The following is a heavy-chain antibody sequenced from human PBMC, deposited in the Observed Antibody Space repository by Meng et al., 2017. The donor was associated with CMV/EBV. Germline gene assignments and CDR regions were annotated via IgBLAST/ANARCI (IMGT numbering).Heavy chain of an antibody. CDR1: GGSVSSGSYY. V-gene: IGHV4-61*01. D-gene: IGHD2-15*01. Sequence: SETLSLTCTVSGGSVSSGSYYWSWIRQPPGKGLEWIGYIYYSGSTNYNPSLKSRVTISVDTSKNQFSLKLGSVTAADTAVYYCARAKVEEDPPWFDPWGQGTLVTVSS. CDR2: IYYSGST. CDR3: ARAKVEEDPPWFDP. J-gene: IGHJ5*02.